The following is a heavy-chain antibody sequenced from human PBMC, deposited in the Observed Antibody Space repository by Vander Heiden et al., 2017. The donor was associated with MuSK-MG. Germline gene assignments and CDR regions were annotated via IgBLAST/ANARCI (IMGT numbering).Heavy chain of an antibody. Sequence: QMQLQESAPGLVKPSGTLSPTRAVSGGSISSSNGWCWLRHPPGKGLEWIGEIYHSGSTNYNPSLKSRVTISVDKSKNQFSLKLSSVTAADTAVYYCARGVVAATPSYETAGNPHYYYYYYMDVWGKGTTVTVSS. CDR1: GGSISSSNG. D-gene: IGHD2-15*01. CDR3: ARGVVAATPSYETAGNPHYYYYYYMDV. J-gene: IGHJ6*03. CDR2: IYHSGST. V-gene: IGHV4-4*02.